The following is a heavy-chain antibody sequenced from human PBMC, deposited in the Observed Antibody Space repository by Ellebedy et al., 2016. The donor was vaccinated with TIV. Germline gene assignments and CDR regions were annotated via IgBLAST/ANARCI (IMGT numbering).Heavy chain of an antibody. CDR1: GLTVSSNF. J-gene: IGHJ6*03. CDR2: IYSGGST. Sequence: GGSPRLSXVASGLTVSSNFMNWVRQAPGKGLEWVSVIYSGGSTYYADSVKGRFSISRDNSKNTLYLQINTLRAEDTAVYYCARVGKRGYYYMDVWGKGTTVTVSS. D-gene: IGHD3-10*01. V-gene: IGHV3-53*01. CDR3: ARVGKRGYYYMDV.